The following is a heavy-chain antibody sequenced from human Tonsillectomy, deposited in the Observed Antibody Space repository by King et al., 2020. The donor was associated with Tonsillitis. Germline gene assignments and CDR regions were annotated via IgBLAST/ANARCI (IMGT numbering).Heavy chain of an antibody. CDR2: SYVSGRS. D-gene: IGHD3-22*01. V-gene: IGHV4-59*01. CDR1: GGSISSDC. Sequence: QLQESGPGLVNPSETLSRTCIVSGGSISSDCLSRFRQPPGMVPECIGFSYVSGRSKYNPALKSRFTISVDTSKNHFSLKLSSVTAADTAVYYCARSKDFYDSSGYLGALLDYWGQGTLVTVSS. J-gene: IGHJ4*02. CDR3: ARSKDFYDSSGYLGALLDY.